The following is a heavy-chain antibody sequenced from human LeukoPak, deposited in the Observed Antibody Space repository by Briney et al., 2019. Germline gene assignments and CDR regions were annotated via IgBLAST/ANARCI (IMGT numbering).Heavy chain of an antibody. D-gene: IGHD1-26*01. CDR1: GFTFSSYA. V-gene: IGHV3-30*04. Sequence: GRSLRLSCAASGFTFSSYAMHWVRQAPGKGVEGVAVISYDGSNKYYADSVKGRFTISRDNSKNTLYLQMNSLRSEDTAVYYCAKDLGLQVGASPFDYWGQGTLVTVSS. CDR2: ISYDGSNK. J-gene: IGHJ4*02. CDR3: AKDLGLQVGASPFDY.